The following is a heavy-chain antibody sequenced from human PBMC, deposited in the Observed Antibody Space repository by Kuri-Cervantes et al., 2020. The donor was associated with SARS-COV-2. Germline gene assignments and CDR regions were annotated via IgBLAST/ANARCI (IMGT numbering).Heavy chain of an antibody. D-gene: IGHD6-6*01. J-gene: IGHJ5*02. V-gene: IGHV1-2*04. CDR2: INPNSGGT. Sequence: ASVKVSCKASGYTFTGYYMHWVRQAPGQGLEWTGWINPNSGGTNYAQKFQGWVTMTRDTSISTAYMELSRLRSDDTAVYYCARDYRDSSSIWFDPWGQGTLVTVSS. CDR1: GYTFTGYY. CDR3: ARDYRDSSSIWFDP.